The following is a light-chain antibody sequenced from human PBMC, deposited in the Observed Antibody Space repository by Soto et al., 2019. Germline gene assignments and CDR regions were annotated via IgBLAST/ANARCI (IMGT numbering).Light chain of an antibody. J-gene: IGKJ1*01. CDR3: HQYGGSPQS. Sequence: EIVLTQSPGTPSLSPGERATIYCRDSQSVSNYLACYQRKPGQAPRLLIYGASSRATGIPDRFSGSGSGTDFTLTISRLEPEDFAVYYCHQYGGSPQSFGQGTKVDNK. CDR2: GAS. CDR1: QSVSNY. V-gene: IGKV3-20*01.